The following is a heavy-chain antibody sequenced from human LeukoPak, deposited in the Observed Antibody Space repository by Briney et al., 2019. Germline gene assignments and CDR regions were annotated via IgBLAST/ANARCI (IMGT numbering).Heavy chain of an antibody. J-gene: IGHJ6*02. D-gene: IGHD3-10*01. Sequence: ASVKVSCKASGYTFTSYGISWVRQAPGQGLEWMGWISAYNGNTNYAQKLQGRVTMTTDTSTSTAYMELRSLRSDDTAVYYCASGSITMIRGVTYYYYGMDVWGQGTTVSISS. CDR1: GYTFTSYG. CDR3: ASGSITMIRGVTYYYYGMDV. V-gene: IGHV1-18*01. CDR2: ISAYNGNT.